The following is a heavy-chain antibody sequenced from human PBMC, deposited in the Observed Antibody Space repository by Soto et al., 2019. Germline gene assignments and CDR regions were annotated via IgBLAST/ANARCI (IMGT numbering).Heavy chain of an antibody. CDR2: IDPSDSYT. CDR1: GYSFTSYW. J-gene: IGHJ6*02. CDR3: ASPVGATRYYYYYGMDV. Sequence: GESLKISCKGSGYSFTSYWISWVRQMPGKGLEWMGRIDPSDSYTNYSPSFQGHVTISADKSISTAYLQWSSLKASDTAMYYCASPVGATRYYYYYGMDVWGQGTTGTSP. D-gene: IGHD1-26*01. V-gene: IGHV5-10-1*01.